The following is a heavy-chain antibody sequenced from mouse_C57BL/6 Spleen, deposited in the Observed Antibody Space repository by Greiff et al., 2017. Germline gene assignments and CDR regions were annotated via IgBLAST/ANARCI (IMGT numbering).Heavy chain of an antibody. V-gene: IGHV1-52*01. J-gene: IGHJ1*03. D-gene: IGHD1-1*01. CDR2: IDPSDSET. CDR1: GYTFTSYW. CDR3: ARYYGSSYDWYFDV. Sequence: QVQLQHPGAELVRPGSSVKLSCKASGYTFTSYWMHWVKQRPIQGLEWIGNIDPSDSETHYNQKFKDKATLTVDKSSSTAYMQLSSLTSEDSAVYYCARYYGSSYDWYFDVWGTGTTVTVSS.